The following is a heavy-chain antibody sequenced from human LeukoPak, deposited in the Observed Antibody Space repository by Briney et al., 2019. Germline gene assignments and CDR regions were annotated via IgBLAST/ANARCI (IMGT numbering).Heavy chain of an antibody. J-gene: IGHJ3*02. CDR3: ARGGRGGWLDAFDI. V-gene: IGHV4-34*01. Sequence: SETLSLTCTVSGGSISSYYWNWIRQPPGKGLEWIGEINHSGSTNYNPSLKSRVTISVDTSKNQFSLKLSSVTAADTAVYYCARGGRGGWLDAFDIWGQGTMVTVSS. CDR2: INHSGST. CDR1: GGSISSYY. D-gene: IGHD3-16*01.